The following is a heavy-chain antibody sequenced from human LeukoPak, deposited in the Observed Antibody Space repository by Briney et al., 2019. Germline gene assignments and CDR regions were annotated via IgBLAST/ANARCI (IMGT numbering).Heavy chain of an antibody. J-gene: IGHJ4*02. D-gene: IGHD3-16*01. Sequence: GGSLRLSCAAPGFTVSSNYMSWVRQAPGKGLEWVSVIYSGGSTYYADSVKGRFTISRDNSKNTLYLQMNSLRAEDTAVYYCARTSDYAQFDYWGQGTLVTVSS. CDR2: IYSGGST. V-gene: IGHV3-66*01. CDR3: ARTSDYAQFDY. CDR1: GFTVSSNY.